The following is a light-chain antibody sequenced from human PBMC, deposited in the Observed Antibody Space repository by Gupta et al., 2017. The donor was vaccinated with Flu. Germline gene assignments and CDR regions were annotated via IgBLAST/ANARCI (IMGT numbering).Light chain of an antibody. V-gene: IGKV1-5*03. CDR3: RQYKREASS. J-gene: IGKJ2*03. CDR2: KAS. Sequence: DIQMTQSPSTLSASVGDRVTITCRASQSISNWLAWYQQKPGKAPKLLIYKASSLESGVPSRFSGSGSGTEFTLTISSMKPDDFATYYCRQYKREASSFGQGTKLEIK. CDR1: QSISNW.